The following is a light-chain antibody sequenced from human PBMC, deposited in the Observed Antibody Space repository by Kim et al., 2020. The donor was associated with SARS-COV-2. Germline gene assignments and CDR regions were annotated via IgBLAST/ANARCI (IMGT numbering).Light chain of an antibody. Sequence: EIVLTQSPGTLSLSPGERATLSCRASQSVSSNYLAWYQQKPGQAPRLLIYGASSRATGIPDRFSGSGSGTDFTLTISRLEPEDFAVYYCQQYGNSSRTFGQGTTVDIK. J-gene: IGKJ1*01. CDR3: QQYGNSSRT. V-gene: IGKV3-20*01. CDR2: GAS. CDR1: QSVSSNY.